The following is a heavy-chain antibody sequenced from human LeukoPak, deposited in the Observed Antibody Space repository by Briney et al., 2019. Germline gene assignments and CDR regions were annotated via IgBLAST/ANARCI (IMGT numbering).Heavy chain of an antibody. D-gene: IGHD5-18*01. CDR2: IRSKANSYAT. Sequence: PGGSLRLSCAASGFTFSGSAMHWVRQASGKGLEWVGRIRSKANSYATAYAASVKGRFTISRDDSKNTAYLQMNSLKTEDTAVYYCTTYGGYSYGYEGDYYYYYYMDVWGKGTTVTVSS. CDR3: TTYGGYSYGYEGDYYYYYYMDV. CDR1: GFTFSGSA. J-gene: IGHJ6*03. V-gene: IGHV3-73*01.